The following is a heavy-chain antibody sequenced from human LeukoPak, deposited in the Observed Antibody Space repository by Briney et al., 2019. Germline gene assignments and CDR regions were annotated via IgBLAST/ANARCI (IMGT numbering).Heavy chain of an antibody. D-gene: IGHD6-13*01. J-gene: IGHJ4*02. Sequence: GGSLRLSCVVSGFTFNRCWMNWVRQAPGKGLEWVSVIYSGGSTYYADSVKGRFTISRDNSKNTLYLQMNSLRAEDTAVYYCARGPGSSKTGGQDYWGQGTLVTVSS. CDR3: ARGPGSSKTGGQDY. V-gene: IGHV3-53*01. CDR2: IYSGGST. CDR1: GFTFNRCW.